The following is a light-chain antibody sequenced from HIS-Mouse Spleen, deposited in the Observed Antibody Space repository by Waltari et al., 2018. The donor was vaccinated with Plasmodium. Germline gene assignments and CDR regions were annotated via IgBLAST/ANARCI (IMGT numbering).Light chain of an antibody. V-gene: IGKV4-1*01. CDR1: QSVLYSPNNKNY. Sequence: DIVMTQSPDSLAVSRGERAPRNCKSSQSVLYSPNNKNYLAWYQQKPGQPPKLLIYWASTRESGVPDRFSGSGSGTDFTLTISSLQAEDVAVYYCQQYYSTPYTFGQGTKLEIK. CDR2: WAS. J-gene: IGKJ2*01. CDR3: QQYYSTPYT.